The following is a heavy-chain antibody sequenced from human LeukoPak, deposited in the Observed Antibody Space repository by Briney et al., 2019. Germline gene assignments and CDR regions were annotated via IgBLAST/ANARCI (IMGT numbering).Heavy chain of an antibody. D-gene: IGHD3-9*01. CDR2: IKQDGSET. V-gene: IGHV3-7*01. CDR3: VRGFDGTNAFDL. CDR1: GFIFTTYW. Sequence: PGGSLRLSCGASGFIFTTYWVNWVRQAPGKGLEWVANIKQDGSETYYVDSVKGRFTISRDNDKNSVYLQMGSLRDEDTAVYYCVRGFDGTNAFDLWGQGTMVTVSS. J-gene: IGHJ3*01.